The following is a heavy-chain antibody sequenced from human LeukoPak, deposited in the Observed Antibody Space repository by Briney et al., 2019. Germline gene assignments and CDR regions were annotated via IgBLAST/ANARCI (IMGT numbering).Heavy chain of an antibody. CDR1: GGSFSGYY. D-gene: IGHD2-2*01. V-gene: IGHV4-34*01. Sequence: SETLSLTCAVYGGSFSGYYWSWIRQPPGKGLEWIGEINHSGSTNYNPSLKSRVTISVDTSKNQFSLKLSSVTAADTAVYYCAREPVSCSSTSCYPPAFDIWGQGTMVTVSS. CDR2: INHSGST. J-gene: IGHJ3*02. CDR3: AREPVSCSSTSCYPPAFDI.